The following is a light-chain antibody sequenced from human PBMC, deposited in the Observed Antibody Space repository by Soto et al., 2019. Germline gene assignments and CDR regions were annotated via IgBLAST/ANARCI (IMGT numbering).Light chain of an antibody. CDR2: EVS. Sequence: QSALTQPASVSGSPGQSITISCTGTSSDVGGYNYVSWYQQHPGKAPKLIIYEVSNRPSGVSDRFSGSKSGNTASLTISGLQANDEADYYCSSYASSGTFPYVFGTGTKLTVL. CDR1: SSDVGGYNY. J-gene: IGLJ1*01. CDR3: SSYASSGTFPYV. V-gene: IGLV2-14*01.